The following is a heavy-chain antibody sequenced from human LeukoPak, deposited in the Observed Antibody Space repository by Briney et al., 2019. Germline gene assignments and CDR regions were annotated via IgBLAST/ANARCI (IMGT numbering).Heavy chain of an antibody. V-gene: IGHV3-48*01. J-gene: IGHJ3*02. D-gene: IGHD3-22*01. CDR3: ARGGRGSAAVVAPRSFDI. CDR2: IGTNSLGM. CDR1: GFSLSIYS. Sequence: GGSLRLSCAASGFSLSIYSMSWVRQAPGKGLEWLSYIGTNSLGMYYAGSVQGRFIISRDISKNTLYLQMNNLRAEDSALYYCARGGRGSAAVVAPRSFDIWGQGTMVTVSS.